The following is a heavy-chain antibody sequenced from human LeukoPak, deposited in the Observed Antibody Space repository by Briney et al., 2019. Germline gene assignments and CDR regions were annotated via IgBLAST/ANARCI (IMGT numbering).Heavy chain of an antibody. CDR2: INHSGST. J-gene: IGHJ4*02. V-gene: IGHV4-34*01. CDR3: ASGGVTMVRGRGTFDY. CDR1: GGSFSGYY. Sequence: PSETLSLTCAVYGGSFSGYYWSWIRQPPGKGLEWIGEINHSGSTNYNPSLKSRVTISVDTSKNQFSLKLSSVTAADTAVYYCASGGVTMVRGRGTFDYWGQGTLVTVSS. D-gene: IGHD3-10*01.